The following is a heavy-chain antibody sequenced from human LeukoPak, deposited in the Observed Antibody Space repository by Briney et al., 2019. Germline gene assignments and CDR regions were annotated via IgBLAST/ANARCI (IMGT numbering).Heavy chain of an antibody. J-gene: IGHJ3*02. V-gene: IGHV4-59*01. CDR2: IYYSGST. CDR3: ARAGWWYGDLSDAFDI. Sequence: PSETLSLTCTVSGGSISSYYWSWIRQPPGKGLEWIGYIYYSGSTNYNPSLKSRVTISVDTSKNQFSLKLSSVTAADTAVYYCARAGWWYGDLSDAFDIWGQGTMVTVSS. D-gene: IGHD4-17*01. CDR1: GGSISSYY.